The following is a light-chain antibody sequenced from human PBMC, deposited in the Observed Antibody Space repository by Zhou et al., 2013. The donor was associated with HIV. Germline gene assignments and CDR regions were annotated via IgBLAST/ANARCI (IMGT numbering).Light chain of an antibody. V-gene: IGKV1-33*01. J-gene: IGKJ4*01. Sequence: DIQMTQSPSSLSASVGDRVTVTCQASQDINNYLNWYQQKPGKAPKVLIYDASSLKTGVPSRFSGSGSGTDFTFTINNLQPEDLATYYCQQYDNLPLTFGGGTKVEIK. CDR3: QQYDNLPLT. CDR2: DAS. CDR1: QDINNY.